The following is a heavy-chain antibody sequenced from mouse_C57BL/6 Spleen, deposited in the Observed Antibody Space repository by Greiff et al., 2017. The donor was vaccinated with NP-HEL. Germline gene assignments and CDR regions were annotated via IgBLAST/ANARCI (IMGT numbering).Heavy chain of an antibody. CDR3: ASTAQATIHAMDY. Sequence: QVQLQQPGAELVKPGASVKLSCKASGYTFTSYWMHWVKQRPGRGLEWIGRIDPNSGGTKYNEKFKSKATLTVDKPSSTAYMQRNSLTSDDSAVYYCASTAQATIHAMDYWGKGTSVTVSS. D-gene: IGHD3-2*02. CDR2: IDPNSGGT. V-gene: IGHV1-72*01. J-gene: IGHJ4*01. CDR1: GYTFTSYW.